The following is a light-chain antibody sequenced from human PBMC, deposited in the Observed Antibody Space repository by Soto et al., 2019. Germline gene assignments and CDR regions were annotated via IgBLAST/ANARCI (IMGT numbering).Light chain of an antibody. CDR2: KAS. CDR3: QQYNSYPGT. CDR1: QSISSW. Sequence: DIQMTQSPSTLSASVGDRVTITCRASQSISSWLAWYQQKAGKAPKLLIYKASSLESGGPSRFSGSGSGTEFTLTISSLQHADFATYYCQQYNSYPGTFGQGTKVEIK. V-gene: IGKV1-5*03. J-gene: IGKJ1*01.